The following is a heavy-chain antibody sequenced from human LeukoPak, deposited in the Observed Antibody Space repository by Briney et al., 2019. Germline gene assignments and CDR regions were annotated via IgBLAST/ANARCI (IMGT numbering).Heavy chain of an antibody. Sequence: ASVKVSCKASGGTFSSYAISWVRQAPGQGLEWMGGIIPIFGTANYAQKFQGRVTITADESTSTAYMVLSSLRSEDTAVYYCARNSGYSGYDYEDYFDYWGQGTLVTVSS. CDR2: IIPIFGTA. J-gene: IGHJ4*02. CDR1: GGTFSSYA. D-gene: IGHD5-12*01. V-gene: IGHV1-69*13. CDR3: ARNSGYSGYDYEDYFDY.